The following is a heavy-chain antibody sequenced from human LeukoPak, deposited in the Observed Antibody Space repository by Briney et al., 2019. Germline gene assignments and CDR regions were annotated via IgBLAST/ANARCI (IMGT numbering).Heavy chain of an antibody. D-gene: IGHD4-17*01. J-gene: IGHJ4*02. V-gene: IGHV4-34*01. CDR2: INHSGST. CDR1: GGSFSGYY. Sequence: PSETLSLTCAVYGGSFSGYYWSWIRQPPGKGLEWIGEINHSGSTNYNPSLKSRVTISVDTSKNQFSLKLSSVTAADTAVYYCARDYYGDQQHRGPHYAFDYWGQGTLVTVSS. CDR3: ARDYYGDQQHRGPHYAFDY.